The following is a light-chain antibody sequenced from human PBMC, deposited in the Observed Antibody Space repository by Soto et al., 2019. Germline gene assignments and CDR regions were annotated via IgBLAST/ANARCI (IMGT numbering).Light chain of an antibody. Sequence: DIQMTQSPSTLSASVGDRVTITCRASQIISSWLAWYQQKPGKAPKLLIYDVSSLESGVPSRFSGSGSGTEFTLTISSLQPDDYAAYYCQQYNTFWTLGQGTKVDIK. CDR1: QIISSW. CDR2: DVS. CDR3: QQYNTFWT. V-gene: IGKV1-5*01. J-gene: IGKJ1*01.